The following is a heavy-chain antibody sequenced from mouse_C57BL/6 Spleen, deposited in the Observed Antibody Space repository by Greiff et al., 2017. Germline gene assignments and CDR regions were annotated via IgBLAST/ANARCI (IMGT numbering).Heavy chain of an antibody. V-gene: IGHV8-12*01. J-gene: IGHJ4*01. CDR3: ARKRGAMDY. CDR2: IYWDDDK. Sequence: QVTLKESGPGILQSSQTLSLTCSFSGFSLSTSGMGVSWIRQPSGKGLEWLAHIYWDDDKRYNPSLKSRLTISKDTSRNQVFLKITSGDTADTATYYCARKRGAMDYWGKGTSVTVSS. CDR1: GFSLSTSGMG.